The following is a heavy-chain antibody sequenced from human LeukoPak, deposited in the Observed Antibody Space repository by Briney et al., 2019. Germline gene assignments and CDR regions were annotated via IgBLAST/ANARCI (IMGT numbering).Heavy chain of an antibody. V-gene: IGHV3-13*01. CDR2: IGTASDT. CDR3: AKGREVSSYGPESMDV. J-gene: IGHJ6*02. D-gene: IGHD5-18*01. CDR1: GFTFSSFD. Sequence: PGGSLRLSCAASGFTFSSFDMHWVRQPTGQGLEWVSTIGTASDTYYPGSVKGRFTISRDNSKDTLYLQMNSLRAEDTAVYYCAKGREVSSYGPESMDVWGQGTTVTVSS.